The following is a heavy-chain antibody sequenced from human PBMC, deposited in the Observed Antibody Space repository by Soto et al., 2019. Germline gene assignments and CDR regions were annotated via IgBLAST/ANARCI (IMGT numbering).Heavy chain of an antibody. CDR2: IKSKTGGGTT. V-gene: IGHV3-15*01. D-gene: IGHD3-16*02. J-gene: IGHJ4*02. CDR3: VTDARWGSYRDLDY. Sequence: EVQLVESGGGLAKPGGSLRLSCAASGFTFSNAWMSWVRPAPGKGLEWVGRIKSKTGGGTTDYAGHGQGRFAISSDDSKNTLYLQMNSLKTVDTAVYYGVTDARWGSYRDLDYWGQVTLVTVSS. CDR1: GFTFSNAW.